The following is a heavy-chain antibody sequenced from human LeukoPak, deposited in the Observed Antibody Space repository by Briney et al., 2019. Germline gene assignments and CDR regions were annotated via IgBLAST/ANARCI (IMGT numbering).Heavy chain of an antibody. CDR2: IWYDGSNK. V-gene: IGHV3-33*08. Sequence: GGSLRLSCAATGFTVSSNYMSWVRQAPGKGLEWVAVIWYDGSNKYYADSVKGRFTISRDNSKNTLYLQMNSLSAEDTAVYYCARAPTSYYYFDYWGQGTLVTVSS. J-gene: IGHJ4*02. D-gene: IGHD1-26*01. CDR1: GFTVSSNY. CDR3: ARAPTSYYYFDY.